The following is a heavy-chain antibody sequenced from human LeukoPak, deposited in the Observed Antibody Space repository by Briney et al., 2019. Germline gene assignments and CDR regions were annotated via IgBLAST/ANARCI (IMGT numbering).Heavy chain of an antibody. V-gene: IGHV1-2*06. Sequence: ASVTVSCTASGYTFTGYYMHWVRQAPGQGLEWMGRINPNSGGTNYAQKFQGRVTMTRDTSISTAYMELSRLRSDDTAVYYCARVRSGVDDYWGQGTLVTVSS. CDR2: INPNSGGT. CDR3: ARVRSGVDDY. J-gene: IGHJ4*02. CDR1: GYTFTGYY. D-gene: IGHD3-10*01.